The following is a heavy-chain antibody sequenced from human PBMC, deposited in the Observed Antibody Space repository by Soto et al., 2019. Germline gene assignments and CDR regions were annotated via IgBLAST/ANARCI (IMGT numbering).Heavy chain of an antibody. J-gene: IGHJ4*02. CDR1: GYAFTNYG. CDR2: ISGYNGNT. CDR3: ARAGRYYGGDVDY. V-gene: IGHV1-18*01. D-gene: IGHD2-21*02. Sequence: QVQLVQSGAEVKKPGASVKVSCKASGYAFTNYGISCVRQPPGQGLELMGWISGYNGNTNYAQNLQGRVTMTTDTASNTAYMELTSLRSDDTAVYYCARAGRYYGGDVDYWGQGTLVTVSS.